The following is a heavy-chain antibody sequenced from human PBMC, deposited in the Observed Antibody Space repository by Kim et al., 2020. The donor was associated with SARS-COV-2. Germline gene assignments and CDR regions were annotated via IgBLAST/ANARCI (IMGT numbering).Heavy chain of an antibody. Sequence: GESLKISCKGSGYSFTSYWISWVRQMPGKGLEWMGRIDPSDSYTNYSPSFQGHVTISADKSISTAYLQWSSLKASDTAMYYCARHGPVGSEPYYYYGMDVWGQGTTVTVSS. CDR3: ARHGPVGSEPYYYYGMDV. V-gene: IGHV5-10-1*01. CDR1: GYSFTSYW. CDR2: IDPSDSYT. D-gene: IGHD2-15*01. J-gene: IGHJ6*02.